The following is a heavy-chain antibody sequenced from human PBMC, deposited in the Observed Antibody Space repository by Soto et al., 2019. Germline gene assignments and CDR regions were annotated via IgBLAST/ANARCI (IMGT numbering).Heavy chain of an antibody. D-gene: IGHD3-10*01. Sequence: ASVKVSCKASGYTLTGYYMHWVRQAPGQGLEWMGWINPNSGGTNYAQKFQGWVTMTRDTSTSTVYMELSSLRSEDTAVYYCARDTVFYGSGSYQFDPWGQGTLVTVSS. J-gene: IGHJ5*02. CDR1: GYTLTGYY. V-gene: IGHV1-2*04. CDR3: ARDTVFYGSGSYQFDP. CDR2: INPNSGGT.